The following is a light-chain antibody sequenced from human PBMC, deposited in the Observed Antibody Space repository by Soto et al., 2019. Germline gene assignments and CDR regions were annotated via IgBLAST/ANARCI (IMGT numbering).Light chain of an antibody. V-gene: IGLV4-60*03. Sequence: QPVLTQSSSASASLGSSVKLTCTLSSGHSSYIIAWHQQQPGKAPRYLMKLEGSGSYNKGSRVPDRFSGSSSGADRYLTISNLQSEDEADYYCETWDSNIVVFGGGTKVTVL. CDR2: LEGSGSY. CDR3: ETWDSNIVV. CDR1: SGHSSYI. J-gene: IGLJ2*01.